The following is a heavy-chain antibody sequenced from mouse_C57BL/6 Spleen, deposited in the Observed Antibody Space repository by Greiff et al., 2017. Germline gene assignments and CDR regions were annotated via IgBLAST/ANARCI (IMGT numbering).Heavy chain of an antibody. J-gene: IGHJ3*01. Sequence: EVQLMESGGDLVKPGGSLKLSCAASDFTFSSYGMSWVRQTPDKRLEWVATISSGGSYTYYPDSVKGRFTISRDNAKNTLYLQMSSLKSEDTAMYYCASHPADYDGGAWFAYWGQGTLVTVSA. CDR3: ASHPADYDGGAWFAY. CDR2: ISSGGSYT. CDR1: DFTFSSYG. V-gene: IGHV5-6*01. D-gene: IGHD2-4*01.